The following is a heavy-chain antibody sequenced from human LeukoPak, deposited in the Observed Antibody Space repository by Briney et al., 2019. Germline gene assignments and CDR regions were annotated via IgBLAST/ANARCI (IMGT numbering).Heavy chain of an antibody. CDR1: GFTFSSYA. J-gene: IGHJ4*02. CDR3: ARESVAVVVVAAMFVY. D-gene: IGHD2-15*01. V-gene: IGHV3-30-3*01. Sequence: GGSLRLSCAASGFTFSSYAMHWVRQAPGKGLEWVAVISYDGSNKYYADSVKGRFTISRDNSKNTLYLQMNSLRAEDTAVYYCARESVAVVVVAAMFVYWGQGTLITVSS. CDR2: ISYDGSNK.